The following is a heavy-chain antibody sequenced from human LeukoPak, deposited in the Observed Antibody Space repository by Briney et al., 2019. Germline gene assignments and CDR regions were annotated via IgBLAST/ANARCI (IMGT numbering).Heavy chain of an antibody. V-gene: IGHV4-39*01. D-gene: IGHD1-26*01. CDR1: GGSFSSSRFS. CDR2: TLYTGRT. J-gene: IGHJ4*01. Sequence: SETLSLTCPGSGGSFSSSRFSWAWIRQPPGKGLEWIGSTLYTGRTFYNPSLKSRVTISVDTSKNQFSLMLGSVAASDTAVYYYARRDVGATFDSWGQGTRVTVSS. CDR3: ARRDVGATFDS.